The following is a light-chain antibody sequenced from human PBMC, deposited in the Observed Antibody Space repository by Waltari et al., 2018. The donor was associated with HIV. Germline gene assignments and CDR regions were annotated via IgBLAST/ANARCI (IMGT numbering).Light chain of an antibody. CDR2: DAS. Sequence: DIQMTQSPSSLSASIGDRVTITCQASQDISDYLNWYQQKPGKAPKPLIYDASNLETGVPSRFSGSGSGTDFTFTISSLQPEDIATYYCQQYDKVPLYTFGQGTKLEIK. CDR3: QQYDKVPLYT. V-gene: IGKV1-33*01. J-gene: IGKJ2*01. CDR1: QDISDY.